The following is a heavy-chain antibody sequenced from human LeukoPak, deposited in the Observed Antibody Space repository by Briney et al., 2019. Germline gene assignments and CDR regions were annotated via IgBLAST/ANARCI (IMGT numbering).Heavy chain of an antibody. D-gene: IGHD6-6*01. Sequence: GGSLRLSCAASGFTFSSYWMSWVRQAPGKGLEWVANIKQDGSEKYYVDSVKGRFTISRDNAKNSLYLQMNSLRAEDTAVYYCVRSSSIAARDFDYWGQGTLVTVSS. CDR3: VRSSSIAARDFDY. CDR2: IKQDGSEK. J-gene: IGHJ4*02. V-gene: IGHV3-7*03. CDR1: GFTFSSYW.